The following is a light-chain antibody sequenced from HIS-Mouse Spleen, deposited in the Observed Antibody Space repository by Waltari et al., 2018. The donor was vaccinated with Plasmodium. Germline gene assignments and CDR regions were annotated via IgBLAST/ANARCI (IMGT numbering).Light chain of an antibody. Sequence: QSALTQPASVSGSPGQSITISCTGTSSDVGGYNYVSWYQHHPGQAPKLLIYEVSNRPSGVSNRFSGSKAGNTASLTISGLQAEDEADYYCSSYTSSSTLVFGTGTKVTVL. J-gene: IGLJ1*01. CDR2: EVS. CDR3: SSYTSSSTLV. V-gene: IGLV2-14*01. CDR1: SSDVGGYNY.